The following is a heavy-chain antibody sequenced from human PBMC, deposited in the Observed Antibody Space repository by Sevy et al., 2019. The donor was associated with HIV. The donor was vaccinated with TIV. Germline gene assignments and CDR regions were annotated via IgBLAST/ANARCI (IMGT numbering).Heavy chain of an antibody. V-gene: IGHV4-39*01. J-gene: IGHJ6*02. CDR2: IYYRGST. Sequence: SETLSLTCTVSGGSISSIGYYGGGIGRPPGKGLGGIGSIYYRGSTYYNPSRKVRVTISVDTSKNQFSLKLSSVTAADTAVYYCARHRYCSGGSCYSWGSYYYGMDVWGQGTTVTVSS. CDR3: ARHRYCSGGSCYSWGSYYYGMDV. CDR1: GGSISSIGYY. D-gene: IGHD2-15*01.